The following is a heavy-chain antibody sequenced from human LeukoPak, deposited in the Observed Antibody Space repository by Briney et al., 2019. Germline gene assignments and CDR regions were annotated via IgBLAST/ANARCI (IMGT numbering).Heavy chain of an antibody. CDR1: GYIFTNYY. V-gene: IGHV1-46*01. D-gene: IGHD6-13*01. J-gene: IGHJ3*01. CDR3: ARPGRGSWGSFDV. Sequence: ASVKVSCKASGYIFTNYYMHWVRQAPGQGLEWVGIINPSGGSTNYAQKFQGRVTLTRDTSTSTVYMELSSLRSEDTAVYYCARPGRGSWGSFDVWGQGTMVTVSS. CDR2: INPSGGST.